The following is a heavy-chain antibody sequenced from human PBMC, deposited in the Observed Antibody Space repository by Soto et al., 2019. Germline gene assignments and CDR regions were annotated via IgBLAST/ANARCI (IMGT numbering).Heavy chain of an antibody. Sequence: QAQLVESGGGVVQPGRSLRLSCAASGFTFSSYGMHWVRQAPGTGLEGVAVISYDGGVQHYADSVKGRFTISRDNSKNMVLLQMNSMRAEDMAVYYCVSDRGYGHASVPFSWGQGTLVSVSS. CDR2: ISYDGGVQ. J-gene: IGHJ5*02. CDR1: GFTFSSYG. CDR3: VSDRGYGHASVPFS. D-gene: IGHD3-10*01. V-gene: IGHV3-30*03.